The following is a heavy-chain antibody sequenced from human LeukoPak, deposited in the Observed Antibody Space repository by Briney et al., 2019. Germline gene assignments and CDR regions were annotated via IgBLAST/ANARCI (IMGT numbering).Heavy chain of an antibody. D-gene: IGHD6-6*01. CDR3: AREYSSSIGAFDI. CDR2: INHSGST. Sequence: SETLSLTCAVYGGSFSGYYWSWIRQPPGKGLEWIGEINHSGSTNYNPSLKSRVTISIDTSKNQFSLKLSSVTAADTAVYYCAREYSSSIGAFDIWGQGTMVTVSS. CDR1: GGSFSGYY. V-gene: IGHV4-34*01. J-gene: IGHJ3*02.